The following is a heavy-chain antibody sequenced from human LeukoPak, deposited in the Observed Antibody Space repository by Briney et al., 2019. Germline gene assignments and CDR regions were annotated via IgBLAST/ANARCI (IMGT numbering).Heavy chain of an antibody. V-gene: IGHV3-23*01. CDR1: GFTFSSYA. J-gene: IGHJ4*02. Sequence: GGSLRLSCAASGFTFSSYAMSWVRQAPERGLEWVSTISGSGDSIYYADSVKGRFTISRDNSKNTLYLEVNSLRADDTAIYYCAKNPTHAAAGIYFDCWGQGTLVTVSS. CDR3: AKNPTHAAAGIYFDC. CDR2: ISGSGDSI. D-gene: IGHD6-13*01.